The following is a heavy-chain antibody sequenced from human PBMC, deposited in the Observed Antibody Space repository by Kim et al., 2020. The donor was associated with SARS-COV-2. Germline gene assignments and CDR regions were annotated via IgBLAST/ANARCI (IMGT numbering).Heavy chain of an antibody. J-gene: IGHJ3*02. D-gene: IGHD3-9*01. CDR3: ARDKGESYNDILTGYYGDAFDI. Sequence: GGSLRLSCAASGFTFKTYAMNWVRQAPGKGLEWVSSISSSSTYIYYAESLKGRFTISRDNIKNSLYLQMNSLRAEDTAVYYCARDKGESYNDILTGYYGDAFDIWGHGTMVTVSS. CDR1: GFTFKTYA. CDR2: ISSSSTYI. V-gene: IGHV3-21*01.